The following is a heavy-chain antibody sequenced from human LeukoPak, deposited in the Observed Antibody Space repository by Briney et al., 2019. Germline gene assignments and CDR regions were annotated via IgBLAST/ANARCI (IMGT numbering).Heavy chain of an antibody. V-gene: IGHV3-30*18. CDR3: AKDGSGWSDAFDI. CDR1: GFTFSSYG. D-gene: IGHD6-19*01. CDR2: ISYDGSNK. Sequence: GGSLRLSCAASGFTFSSYGMHWVRQAPGKGLEWVAVISYDGSNKYYADSVKGRFTISRDNSKNTLYLQMNSLRAEDTAVYYCAKDGSGWSDAFDIWGQGTMVTVSS. J-gene: IGHJ3*02.